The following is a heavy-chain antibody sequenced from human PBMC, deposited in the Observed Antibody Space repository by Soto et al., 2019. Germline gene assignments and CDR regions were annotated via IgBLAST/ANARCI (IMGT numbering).Heavy chain of an antibody. CDR1: GFTFSSYG. J-gene: IGHJ1*01. D-gene: IGHD3-16*02. CDR2: IWYDGSNK. CDR3: ALEPLRGHSFSAPF. V-gene: IGHV3-33*01. Sequence: GGSLRLSCAASGFTFSSYGMHWVRQALGKGLEWVAVIWYDGSNKYYADSVKGRFTISRDNSKNTLYLQMNSLRAEDTAVYYCALEPLRGHSFSAPFRGPGPLVSGSS.